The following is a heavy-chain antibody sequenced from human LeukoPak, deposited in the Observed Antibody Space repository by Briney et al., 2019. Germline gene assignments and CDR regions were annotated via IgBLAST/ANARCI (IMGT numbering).Heavy chain of an antibody. D-gene: IGHD6-19*01. CDR2: LYNGGST. V-gene: IGHV4-59*08. Sequence: AESLSLACTVSGGSINNNYRSWVRQPPGKGLEWIGYLYNGGSTNYNPSFKGRFTISIDKSKNQFSLKLRTLKAADTAVYYCARRRAEWLGNDGFDMWGEGPVVTVSS. CDR3: ARRRAEWLGNDGFDM. CDR1: GGSINNNY. J-gene: IGHJ3*02.